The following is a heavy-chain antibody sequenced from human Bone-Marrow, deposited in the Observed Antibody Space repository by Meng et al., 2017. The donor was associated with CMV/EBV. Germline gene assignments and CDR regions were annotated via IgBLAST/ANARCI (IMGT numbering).Heavy chain of an antibody. CDR2: ISHGGTNK. J-gene: IGHJ4*02. D-gene: IGHD1-1*01. Sequence: GESLKISCAVSRLTFSSYAMHWVRQAPGKGLEWVASISHGGTNKYYADPVKGRFAISRDDSENTLFLQLSSLGAEDTAVYYCAAEYQLLNTPYFEYWGPGTVVTVSS. CDR3: AAEYQLLNTPYFEY. V-gene: IGHV3-30*09. CDR1: RLTFSSYA.